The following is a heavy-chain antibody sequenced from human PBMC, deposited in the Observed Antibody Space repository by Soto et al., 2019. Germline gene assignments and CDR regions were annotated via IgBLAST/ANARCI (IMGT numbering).Heavy chain of an antibody. V-gene: IGHV4-31*03. CDR2: IYYSGST. CDR3: ARGGIVVVVDARDAFDI. Sequence: QVQLQESGPGLVKPSQTLSLTCTVSGGSISSGGYYWSWIRQHPGKGLEWIGYIYYSGSTYYNPYLKSRVTISVDPSKNKFSLKLSSVTAADTAVYYCARGGIVVVVDARDAFDIWGQGTMVTVSS. J-gene: IGHJ3*02. D-gene: IGHD2-15*01. CDR1: GGSISSGGYY.